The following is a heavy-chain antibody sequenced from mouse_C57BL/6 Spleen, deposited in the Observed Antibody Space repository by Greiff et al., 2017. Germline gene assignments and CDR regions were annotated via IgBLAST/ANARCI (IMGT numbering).Heavy chain of an antibody. CDR2: INPYNGGT. CDR3: ARDSSGYFRFAY. V-gene: IGHV1-19*01. Sequence: VQLQQSGPVLVKPGASVKMSCKASGYTFTDYYMNWVKQSHGKSLEWIGVINPYNGGTSYNQKFKGKATLTVDKSSSTAYMELNSLTSEDSAVYYCARDSSGYFRFAYWGQGTLVTVSA. CDR1: GYTFTDYY. J-gene: IGHJ3*01. D-gene: IGHD3-2*02.